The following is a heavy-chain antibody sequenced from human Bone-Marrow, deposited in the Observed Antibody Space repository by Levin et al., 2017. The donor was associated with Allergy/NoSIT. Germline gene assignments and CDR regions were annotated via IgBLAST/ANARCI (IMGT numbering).Heavy chain of an antibody. J-gene: IGHJ4*02. CDR2: IYYSGST. CDR3: ARHSFGTAAAGTRGDYFDY. V-gene: IGHV4-59*08. Sequence: SETLSLTCTVSGGSISSYYWSWIRQPPGKGLEWIGYIYYSGSTNYNPSLKSRVTISVDTSKNQFSLKLSSVTAADTAVYYCARHSFGTAAAGTRGDYFDYWGQGTLVTVSS. D-gene: IGHD6-13*01. CDR1: GGSISSYY.